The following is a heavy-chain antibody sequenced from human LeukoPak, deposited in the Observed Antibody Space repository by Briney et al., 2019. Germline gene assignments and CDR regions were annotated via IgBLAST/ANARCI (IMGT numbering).Heavy chain of an antibody. Sequence: ASVTVSCKASGYTFTTYAMHWVRQAPGQRLEWVGWINADNGNTKYSQKFQGRVTITRDTSASTAYMELSSLRSEDTAVYYCVRAQGGLGCEWGQGTLVTFSS. D-gene: IGHD5-12*01. V-gene: IGHV1-3*01. CDR1: GYTFTTYA. CDR3: VRAQGGLGCE. CDR2: INADNGNT. J-gene: IGHJ4*02.